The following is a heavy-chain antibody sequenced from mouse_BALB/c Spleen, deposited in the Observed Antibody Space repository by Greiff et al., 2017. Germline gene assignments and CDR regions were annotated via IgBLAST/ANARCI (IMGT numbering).Heavy chain of an antibody. D-gene: IGHD1-1*01. CDR3: ARDYYGSSAGYYAMDY. CDR1: GFTFSSYA. CDR2: ISSGGST. J-gene: IGHJ4*01. Sequence: EVNLVESGGGLVKPGGSLKLSCAASGFTFSSYAMSWVRQTPEKRLEWVASISSGGSTYYPDSVKGRFTISRDNARNILYLQMSSLRSEDTAMYYCARDYYGSSAGYYAMDYWGQGTSVTVSS. V-gene: IGHV5-6-5*01.